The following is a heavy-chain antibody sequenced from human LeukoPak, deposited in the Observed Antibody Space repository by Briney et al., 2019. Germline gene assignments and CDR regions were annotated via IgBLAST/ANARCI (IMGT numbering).Heavy chain of an antibody. J-gene: IGHJ4*02. CDR3: ASLPPVVVAADGVDY. CDR2: IYYSGST. V-gene: IGHV4-31*03. D-gene: IGHD2-15*01. CDR1: GGSISSGGYY. Sequence: SQTLSLTCTVSGGSISSGGYYWSWIRQHPGKGLEWIGYIYYSGSTYYNPSLKSRVTISVDTSKNQFSLKLSSVTAADTAVYYCASLPPVVVAADGVDYWGQGTLVTVSS.